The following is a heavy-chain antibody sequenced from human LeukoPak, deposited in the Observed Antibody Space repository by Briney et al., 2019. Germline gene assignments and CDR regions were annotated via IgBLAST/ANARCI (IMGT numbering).Heavy chain of an antibody. CDR3: ARQTSSRALDY. D-gene: IGHD6-13*01. Sequence: GGSLRLSCAASGFTFSSYGMHWVRQAPGKGLEWVAVIRYDGSNKYNADSVKGRFTISRDNSKNTLYLQMNSLRAEDTAVYYCARQTSSRALDYWGQGTLVTVSS. V-gene: IGHV3-33*01. J-gene: IGHJ4*02. CDR1: GFTFSSYG. CDR2: IRYDGSNK.